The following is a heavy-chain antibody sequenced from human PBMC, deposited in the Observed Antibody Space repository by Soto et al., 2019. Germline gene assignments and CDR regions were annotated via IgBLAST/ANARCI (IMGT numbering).Heavy chain of an antibody. Sequence: GEYLKISCKGSGYSFTSYWIGWVRQMPGKGLEWMGIIYPGDSDTRYSPSFQGQVTISADKSISTAYLQWSSLKASDTAMYYCARKVGGSWAVAGTRWFDPWGQGTLVSVSS. D-gene: IGHD6-19*01. V-gene: IGHV5-51*01. J-gene: IGHJ5*02. CDR2: IYPGDSDT. CDR3: ARKVGGSWAVAGTRWFDP. CDR1: GYSFTSYW.